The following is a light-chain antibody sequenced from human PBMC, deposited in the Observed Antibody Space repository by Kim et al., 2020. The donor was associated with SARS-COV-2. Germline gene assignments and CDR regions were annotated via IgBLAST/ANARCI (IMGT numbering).Light chain of an antibody. CDR1: SGSIASDI. CDR3: QSYDDNDWV. J-gene: IGLJ3*02. V-gene: IGLV6-57*01. Sequence: GKTALISCTRSSGSIASDIVQWFHQRPGISPTTVFYVDHKRPSGVPDRFSGAVDTSSNSASLTISGLRAENEADYYAQSYDDNDWVFGGGTQLTVL. CDR2: VDH.